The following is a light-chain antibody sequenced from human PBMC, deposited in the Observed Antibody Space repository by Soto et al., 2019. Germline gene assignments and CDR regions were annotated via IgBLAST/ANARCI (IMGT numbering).Light chain of an antibody. CDR1: QSVGSD. V-gene: IGKV3D-15*01. J-gene: IGKJ4*01. Sequence: EIVMTQSPATLSVSPGERASLSCRASQSVGSDVPWYQQKPGQAPRLVIYDIFTRATGVPTRISGSGSGTELTLTICSLQSEYCGVYYCQQYNSWPLTVGGRTKVEIK. CDR2: DIF. CDR3: QQYNSWPLT.